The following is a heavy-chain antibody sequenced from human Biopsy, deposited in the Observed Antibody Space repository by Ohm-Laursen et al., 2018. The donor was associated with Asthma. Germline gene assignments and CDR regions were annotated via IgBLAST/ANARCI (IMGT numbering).Heavy chain of an antibody. CDR3: ARTFHFWSPYHAEHYQL. CDR2: IKHDGTEK. D-gene: IGHD3-3*02. Sequence: SLRLSCAASGSTCGDYWMSWVRQVPGKGLEWVANIKHDGTEKNHVDSLKGRFTISRDNAKNSLYLQMNSLRAEDTAVYYCARTFHFWSPYHAEHYQLWGQGTLVTVPS. J-gene: IGHJ1*01. V-gene: IGHV3-7*01. CDR1: GSTCGDYW.